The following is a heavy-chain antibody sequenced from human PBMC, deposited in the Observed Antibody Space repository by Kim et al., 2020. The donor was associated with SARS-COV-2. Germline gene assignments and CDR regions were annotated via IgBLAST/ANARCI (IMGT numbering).Heavy chain of an antibody. D-gene: IGHD2-2*01. V-gene: IGHV4-59*09. J-gene: IGHJ4*02. CDR3: ASGDQLLSPYYFDY. Sequence: TPSLESRVTISVDTSKTQFSLKLSSVTAADTAVYYCASGDQLLSPYYFDYWGQGTLVTVSS.